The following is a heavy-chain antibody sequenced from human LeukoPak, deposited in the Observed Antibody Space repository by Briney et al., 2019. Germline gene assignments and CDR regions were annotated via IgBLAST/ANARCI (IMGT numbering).Heavy chain of an antibody. CDR3: AKGYKKVGATGIDY. V-gene: IGHV3-23*01. CDR1: GFTFSSYA. D-gene: IGHD1-26*01. CDR2: ISGSGGST. Sequence: GGSLRLSCAASGFTFSSYAMNWVRQAPGKGLEWVSAISGSGGSTYYADPVKGRFTISRDNSKNTLYLQMNSLRAEDTAVYYCAKGYKKVGATGIDYWGQGTLVTVSS. J-gene: IGHJ4*02.